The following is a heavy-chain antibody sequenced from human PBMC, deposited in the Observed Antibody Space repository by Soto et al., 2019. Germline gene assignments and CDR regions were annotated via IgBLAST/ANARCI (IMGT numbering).Heavy chain of an antibody. V-gene: IGHV3-7*03. CDR2: TDTDGTRK. J-gene: IGHJ6*02. CDR3: GRVPLDGNYANGVDV. D-gene: IGHD4-17*01. Sequence: GWSLRLSCASSVFNFNTYWMYWVRQAPGKGLEWVANTDTDGTRKNYVDSVKGRFIISRDNAKNSLFLQMNSLRVEDTAVYYCGRVPLDGNYANGVDVWGQGTTVTVS. CDR1: VFNFNTYW.